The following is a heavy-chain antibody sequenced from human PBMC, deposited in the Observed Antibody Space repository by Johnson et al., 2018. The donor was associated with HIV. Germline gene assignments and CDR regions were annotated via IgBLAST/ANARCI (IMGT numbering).Heavy chain of an antibody. Sequence: QVQLVESGGGVVQPGRSLRLSCAASGFTFSSYGMHWVRQAPGKGLEWVAVIYSGGSTYYADFVKGRFTISRDNSKNTLYLQMNSRRAEDTAVYYCAKDRGWGGTDAFDIWGQGTMVTVSS. CDR1: GFTFSSYG. D-gene: IGHD3-10*01. J-gene: IGHJ3*02. V-gene: IGHV3-NL1*01. CDR2: IYSGGST. CDR3: AKDRGWGGTDAFDI.